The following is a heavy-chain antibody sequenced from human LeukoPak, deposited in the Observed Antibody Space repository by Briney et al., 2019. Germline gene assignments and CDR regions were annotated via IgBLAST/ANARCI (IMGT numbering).Heavy chain of an antibody. Sequence: PSETLSLTCAVYGGSFSGYYWSWIRQPPGKGLEWIGEINHSGSTNYNPSLKSRVTISVDTSKNQFSLKLSSVTAADTAVYYCARHQGWFGPFDYWGQGTLVTVSS. CDR1: GGSFSGYY. V-gene: IGHV4-34*01. D-gene: IGHD3-10*01. J-gene: IGHJ4*02. CDR3: ARHQGWFGPFDY. CDR2: INHSGST.